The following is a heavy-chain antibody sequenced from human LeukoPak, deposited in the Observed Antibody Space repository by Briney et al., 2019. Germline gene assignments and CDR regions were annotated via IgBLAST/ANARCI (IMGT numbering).Heavy chain of an antibody. CDR1: GFTFTYAW. J-gene: IGHJ4*02. Sequence: MPGGSLRLSCAASGFTFTYAWMSWVRQAPGKGLEWVGRIKSETDGGTTAYGSPVKGRFTISRDDSKKTLFLQINTLKTEDTAIYYRTISGSHIDYWGQGTLVTVSS. V-gene: IGHV3-15*01. D-gene: IGHD1-26*01. CDR2: IKSETDGGTT. CDR3: TISGSHIDY.